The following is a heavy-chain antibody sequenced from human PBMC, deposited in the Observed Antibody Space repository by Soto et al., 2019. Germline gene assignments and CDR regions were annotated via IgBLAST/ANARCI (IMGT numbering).Heavy chain of an antibody. J-gene: IGHJ6*03. D-gene: IGHD6-6*01. V-gene: IGHV3-23*01. CDR3: ARASSSSRYYYYYMDV. CDR1: GFTFSNYA. Sequence: GGSLRLSCAASGFTFSNYAMSWVRQAPGKGLEWVSLISGSGASPYHADSVRGRFTISRDNSKNTLYLQMNSLRAEDTAIYYCARASSSSRYYYYYMDVWGKGTTATVSS. CDR2: ISGSGASP.